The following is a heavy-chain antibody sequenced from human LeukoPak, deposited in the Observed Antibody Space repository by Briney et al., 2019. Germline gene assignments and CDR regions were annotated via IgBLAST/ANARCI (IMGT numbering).Heavy chain of an antibody. CDR2: INHSGST. V-gene: IGHV4-34*01. Sequence: SETLSLTCAVYGVSFSGYYWSWIRQPPGKGLEWIGGINHSGSTNYNPSLKSRVTISVDTSKNQFSLKLSSVTAADTAVYYCARKGYCSSTSCRRVFDYWGQGTLVTVSS. J-gene: IGHJ4*02. CDR1: GVSFSGYY. D-gene: IGHD2-2*01. CDR3: ARKGYCSSTSCRRVFDY.